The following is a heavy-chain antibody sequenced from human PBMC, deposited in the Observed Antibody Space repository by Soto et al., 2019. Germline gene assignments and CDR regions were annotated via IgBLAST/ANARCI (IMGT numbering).Heavy chain of an antibody. CDR2: IYWDGDR. CDR1: GFSLSTGGMG. CDR3: LHSSCGGDCLQSYSSHSYYGMDI. J-gene: IGHJ6*02. V-gene: IGHV2-5*02. D-gene: IGHD2-21*02. Sequence: QITLKESGPTLVKPTQTLTLTCTFSGFSLSTGGMGVGWIRQPPGKALEWLALIYWDGDRRYRPSLMSRLTIAKDTSKNQFVLTMTNMDTVDTATDYCLHSSCGGDCLQSYSSHSYYGMDIWGQGTTVTVSS.